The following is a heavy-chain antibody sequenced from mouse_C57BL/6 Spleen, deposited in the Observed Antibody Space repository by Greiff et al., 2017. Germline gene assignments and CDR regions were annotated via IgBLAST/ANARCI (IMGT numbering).Heavy chain of an antibody. Sequence: QVQLQQSGPELVKPGASVKISCKASGYAFSSSWMNWVKQRPGQGLEWIGRIYPGDGDTNYNGKFKGKATLTADKSSSTAYMQLSSLTSEDSAVYFCARRGYDYDDYWGQGTTLTVSS. CDR2: IYPGDGDT. J-gene: IGHJ2*01. CDR1: GYAFSSSW. CDR3: ARRGYDYDDY. V-gene: IGHV1-82*01. D-gene: IGHD2-4*01.